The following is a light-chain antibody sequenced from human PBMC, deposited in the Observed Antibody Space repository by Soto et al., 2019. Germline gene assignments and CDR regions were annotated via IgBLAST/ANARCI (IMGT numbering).Light chain of an antibody. CDR3: QQFNSYPLT. CDR1: QGISIA. CDR2: DAS. Sequence: AIQLTQSPSSLSASVGDRVTITCRASQGISIALAWYQQKPGKAPKLLIYDASSLESGVPSRFSGSGSGTDFPLTISSLQREDFATYDCQQFNSYPLTFGGATKVEIK. V-gene: IGKV1-13*02. J-gene: IGKJ4*01.